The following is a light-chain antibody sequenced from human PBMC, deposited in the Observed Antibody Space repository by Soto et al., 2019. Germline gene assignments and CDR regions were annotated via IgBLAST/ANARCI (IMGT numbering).Light chain of an antibody. CDR1: QDIRND. CDR2: AAS. V-gene: IGKV1-17*01. Sequence: DIQMTQFPSSLSASVGDSVTITCRPSQDIRNDLGWFQVKPGKAPKSLIYAASRLRSGVPSRFSGSGSETEFSLTITSLQPEDFATYFCVQYNIYPWTFGQGTKV. J-gene: IGKJ1*01. CDR3: VQYNIYPWT.